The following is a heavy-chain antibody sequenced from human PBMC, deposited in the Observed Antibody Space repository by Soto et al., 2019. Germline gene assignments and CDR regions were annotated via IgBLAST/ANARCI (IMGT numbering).Heavy chain of an antibody. CDR3: ARGARFGDRRYMDV. Sequence: SETLSLTCTVSGGSISSYYWFWIRQSPGRGLEWIGYVYYSGKTNYNPSLESRVTIPIDTSENQFSLKLNSVTAADTAVYYCARGARFGDRRYMDVWGKGTTVTVSS. CDR1: GGSISSYY. CDR2: VYYSGKT. D-gene: IGHD3-10*01. V-gene: IGHV4-59*12. J-gene: IGHJ6*03.